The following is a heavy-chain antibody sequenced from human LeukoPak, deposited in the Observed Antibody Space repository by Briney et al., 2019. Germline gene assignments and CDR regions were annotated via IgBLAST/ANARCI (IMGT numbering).Heavy chain of an antibody. CDR3: AKDRQKAVAGTGYFQH. CDR2: ISGSGGST. D-gene: IGHD6-19*01. J-gene: IGHJ1*01. V-gene: IGHV3-23*01. CDR1: GFTFSSSA. Sequence: GWSLRLSCAASGFTFSSSAMSWVRQAPGKGLEWVSPISGSGGSTYYADSAKGRFTISRDNSKNTLYLQMNSLRAEDTDVYYCAKDRQKAVAGTGYFQHGGQGTLVTVSS.